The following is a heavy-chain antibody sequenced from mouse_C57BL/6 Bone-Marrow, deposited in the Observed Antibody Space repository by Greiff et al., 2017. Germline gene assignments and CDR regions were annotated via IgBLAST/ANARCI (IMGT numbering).Heavy chain of an antibody. CDR2: ITHSGET. CDR1: GFPITSGYY. D-gene: IGHD1-1*01. J-gene: IGHJ2*01. CDR3: AGDPDGSGYFDY. Sequence: VKVVESGPGLVKPSQSLFLTCSTTGFPITSGYYWIWIRQSPGKPLEWMGYITHSGETFYNPSLQSPISITRETSKNQFFLHLSSVTTEDTAMYYCAGDPDGSGYFDYWGQGTTLTVSS. V-gene: IGHV12-3*01.